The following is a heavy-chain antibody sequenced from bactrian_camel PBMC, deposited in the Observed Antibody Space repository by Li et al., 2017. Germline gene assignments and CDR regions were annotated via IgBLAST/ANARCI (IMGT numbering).Heavy chain of an antibody. D-gene: IGHD5*01. CDR1: GVSTSC. CDR3: AVLSQFNHCLGVLVGIWQQYAS. Sequence: VQLVESGGGSVQAGGSLRLSCTASGVSTSCMAWFREAPGKEREGVAHIDSDGKWYAESLKGRSTISTDDANNTLDLQIDSLQPEDTAMYYCAVLSQFNHCLGVLVGIWQQYASWGQGTQVTVS. J-gene: IGHJ4*01. V-gene: IGHV3S55*01. CDR2: IDSDGK.